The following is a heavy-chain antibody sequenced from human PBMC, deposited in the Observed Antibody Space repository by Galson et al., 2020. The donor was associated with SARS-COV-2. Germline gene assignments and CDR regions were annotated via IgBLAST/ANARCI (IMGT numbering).Heavy chain of an antibody. J-gene: IGHJ4*02. Sequence: GKSLKISCAGSRFTFSNYAMSWVRQAPGKGLEWVSSISSSSSYIHYADSVKGRFTISRDNAKSSLFLQMNSLRADDTAVYYCAKSRGELLAYWGQGTLVTVSS. CDR2: ISSSSSYI. CDR1: RFTFSNYA. V-gene: IGHV3-21*01. D-gene: IGHD1-26*01. CDR3: AKSRGELLAY.